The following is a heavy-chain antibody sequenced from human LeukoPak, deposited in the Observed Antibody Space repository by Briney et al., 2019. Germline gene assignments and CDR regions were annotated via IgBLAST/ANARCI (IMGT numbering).Heavy chain of an antibody. CDR2: IYHAGNT. J-gene: IGHJ4*02. CDR1: GYSITSGYY. Sequence: SETLSLTCSVPGYSITSGYYWGWIRQPPGKGLEWIGSIYHAGNTFYDPSFNSRVTISVDTSKNQFSLSLSSVTAADTAVYYCARDNYIPDYWGQGILVTVSS. V-gene: IGHV4-38-2*02. CDR3: ARDNYIPDY. D-gene: IGHD1-7*01.